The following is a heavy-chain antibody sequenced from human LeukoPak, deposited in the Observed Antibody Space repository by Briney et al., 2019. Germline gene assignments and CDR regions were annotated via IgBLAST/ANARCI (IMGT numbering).Heavy chain of an antibody. CDR1: GGTFSSYA. V-gene: IGHV1-69*04. D-gene: IGHD4-17*01. CDR2: IIPILGIA. CDR3: ARDEVYGDYEAGYYYGMDV. Sequence: ASVKVSRKASGGTFSSYAISWVRQAPGQGPEWMGRIIPILGIANFAQKFQGRVTITADKSTSTAYMELSSLRSEDTAVYYCARDEVYGDYEAGYYYGMDVWGQGTTVTVSS. J-gene: IGHJ6*02.